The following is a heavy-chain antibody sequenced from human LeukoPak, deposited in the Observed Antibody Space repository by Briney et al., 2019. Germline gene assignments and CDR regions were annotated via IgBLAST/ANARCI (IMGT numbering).Heavy chain of an antibody. V-gene: IGHV1-69*13. Sequence: SVKVSCKASGGTFSSYAISWVRQAPGQGLEWMGGIIPIFGTANYAQKFQGRVTITADESTSTAYMELSSLRSEDTAVYYCARDYCSSTSRYYYFDYWGQGTLVTVSS. CDR1: GGTFSSYA. J-gene: IGHJ4*02. CDR2: IIPIFGTA. D-gene: IGHD2-2*01. CDR3: ARDYCSSTSRYYYFDY.